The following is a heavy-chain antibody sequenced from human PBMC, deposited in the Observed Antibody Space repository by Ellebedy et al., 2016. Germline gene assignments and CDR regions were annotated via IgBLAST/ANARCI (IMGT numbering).Heavy chain of an antibody. CDR2: IYYSGST. D-gene: IGHD3-22*01. Sequence: SETLSLTXSVSGGPIASSTYYWGWIRQPPGKGLEWIGSIYYSGSTYYNPSLRTRVTISMDTSKNQFSLNLDSVTAADTAVYYCARDNYSNTRRYYYFRPYAFDSWGQGALVTVSS. V-gene: IGHV4-39*07. CDR3: ARDNYSNTRRYYYFRPYAFDS. J-gene: IGHJ4*02. CDR1: GGPIASSTYY.